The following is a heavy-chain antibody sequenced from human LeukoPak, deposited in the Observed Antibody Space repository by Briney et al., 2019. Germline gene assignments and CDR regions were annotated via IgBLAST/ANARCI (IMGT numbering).Heavy chain of an antibody. CDR2: TSYRSKWYY. CDR3: ARGSRHLDH. V-gene: IGHV6-1*01. CDR1: GDSVSSNSAA. D-gene: IGHD2-2*01. J-gene: IGHJ4*02. Sequence: SQTLSLTCVISGDSVSSNSAAWNWIRHSPSRGLEWLGRTSYRSKWYYDYALSVKSRISIHPDTSKNQFSLQLNSVTPEDTAVYFCARGSRHLDHWGQGALVTVSS.